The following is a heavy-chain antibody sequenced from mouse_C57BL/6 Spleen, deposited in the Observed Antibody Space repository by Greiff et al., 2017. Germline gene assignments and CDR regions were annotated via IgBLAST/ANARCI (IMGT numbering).Heavy chain of an antibody. Sequence: DVHLVESGGGLVQPKGSLKLSCAASGFSFNTYAMNWVRQAPGKGLEWVARIRSKSNNYATYYADSVKDRFTISRDDSESMLYLQMNNLKTDDTAMYYCVGNSWFAYWGQGTLVTVSA. D-gene: IGHD2-1*01. V-gene: IGHV10-1*01. CDR1: GFSFNTYA. CDR3: VGNSWFAY. CDR2: IRSKSNNYAT. J-gene: IGHJ3*01.